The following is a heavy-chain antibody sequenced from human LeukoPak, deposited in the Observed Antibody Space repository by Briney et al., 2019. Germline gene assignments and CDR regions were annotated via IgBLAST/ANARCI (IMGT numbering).Heavy chain of an antibody. Sequence: AGGSLRLSCAASGFTFDDYAMHWVRQAPGKGLEWVSGISWNSGSIGYADSAKGRFTISRDNSKNTLYLQMNSLRAEDTAVYYCARGHTHHAFDIWGQGTMVTVSS. CDR2: ISWNSGSI. V-gene: IGHV3-9*01. J-gene: IGHJ3*02. CDR1: GFTFDDYA. CDR3: ARGHTHHAFDI.